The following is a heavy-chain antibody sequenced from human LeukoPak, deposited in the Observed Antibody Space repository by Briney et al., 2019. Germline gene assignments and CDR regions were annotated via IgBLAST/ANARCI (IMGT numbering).Heavy chain of an antibody. CDR1: GGSISSYY. CDR2: IYYTGNT. J-gene: IGHJ4*02. D-gene: IGHD6-6*01. Sequence: SETLSLTCNVSGGSISSYYWSRIRQSPGKGLEWIGYIYYTGNTNYNPSLKSRVTMSVDTSKNQFSLKVISVTAADTAVYYCARHSSHEYSRPHFDSWGQGTLVTVSS. V-gene: IGHV4-59*08. CDR3: ARHSSHEYSRPHFDS.